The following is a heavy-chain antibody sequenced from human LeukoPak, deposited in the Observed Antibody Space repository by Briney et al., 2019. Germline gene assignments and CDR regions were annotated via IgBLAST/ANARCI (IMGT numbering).Heavy chain of an antibody. D-gene: IGHD3-9*01. Sequence: GGSLRLSCAASGFTFSNAWMSWVRQAPGKGLEWVGRIKSKTDGGTTDYAAPVKGRFTISGDDSKNTLYLQMNSLKTEDTAVYYRTATEYYDILTGHGGDFDYWGQGTLVTVSS. V-gene: IGHV3-15*01. CDR1: GFTFSNAW. CDR3: TATEYYDILTGHGGDFDY. J-gene: IGHJ4*02. CDR2: IKSKTDGGTT.